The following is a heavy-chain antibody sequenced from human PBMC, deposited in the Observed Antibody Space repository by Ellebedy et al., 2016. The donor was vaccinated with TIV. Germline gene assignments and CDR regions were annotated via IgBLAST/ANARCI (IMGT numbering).Heavy chain of an antibody. CDR3: ARDRGSVTFDY. CDR1: GGSISSGGYS. J-gene: IGHJ4*02. CDR2: IYHSGST. V-gene: IGHV4-30-2*01. Sequence: SETLSLTCAASGGSISSGGYSWSWIRQPPGKGLEWIGYIYHSGSTYYNPSLKSRVTISVDTSKNQLSLKLTSVTAADTAVYYCARDRGSVTFDYWGQGTLVTVSS. D-gene: IGHD1-26*01.